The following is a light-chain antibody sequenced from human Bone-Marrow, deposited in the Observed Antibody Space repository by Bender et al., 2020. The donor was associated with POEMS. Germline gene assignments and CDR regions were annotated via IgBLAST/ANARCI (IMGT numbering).Light chain of an antibody. CDR2: YDD. J-gene: IGLJ1*01. CDR3: AAWDHSLSAYV. V-gene: IGLV1-36*01. Sequence: QSVLTQPPSMSGAPRQRVAISCSGSTSNIGTNAVSWYQQLPGKAPKLLIYYDDLLTPGVSDRFSASKSGTSTSLAISELQSEDEADYYCAAWDHSLSAYVFGTGTKVTVL. CDR1: TSNIGTNA.